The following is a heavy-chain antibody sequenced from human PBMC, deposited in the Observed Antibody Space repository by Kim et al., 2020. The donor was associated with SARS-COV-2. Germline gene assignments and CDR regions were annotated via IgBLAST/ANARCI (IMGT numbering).Heavy chain of an antibody. CDR1: GGSISSSSYY. J-gene: IGHJ4*02. CDR2: IYYSGST. Sequence: SETLSLTCTVSGGSISSSSYYWGWIRQPPGKGLEWIGSIYYSGSTYYNPSLKSRVTISVDTSKNQFSLKLSSVTAADTAVYYCARRGMLEDDYWGQGTLVTVSS. CDR3: ARRGMLEDDY. V-gene: IGHV4-39*01. D-gene: IGHD3-16*01.